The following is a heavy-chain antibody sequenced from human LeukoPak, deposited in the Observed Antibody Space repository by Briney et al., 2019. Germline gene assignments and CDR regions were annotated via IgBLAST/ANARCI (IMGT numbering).Heavy chain of an antibody. J-gene: IGHJ4*02. V-gene: IGHV3-43*02. D-gene: IGHD3-22*01. CDR3: ARGGSSGFHDY. Sequence: GGSLRLSCAASGFTFDDYAMHWVRQAPGKGLEWISLVTEDGGGSNYADSVKGRFTISRDNSKHFLFLQMNSLRTEDTALYYCARGGSSGFHDYWGQGTLVTVSS. CDR1: GFTFDDYA. CDR2: VTEDGGGS.